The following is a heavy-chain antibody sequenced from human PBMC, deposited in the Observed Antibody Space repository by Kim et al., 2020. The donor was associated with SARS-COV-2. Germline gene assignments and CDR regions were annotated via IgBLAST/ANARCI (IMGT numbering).Heavy chain of an antibody. CDR2: ISSSSSYI. Sequence: GGSLRLSCAASGFTFSSYSMNWVRQAPGKGLEWVSSISSSSSYIYYADSVKGRFTISRDNAKNSLYLQMNSLRAEDTAVYYCARDFSPYDILTGYQYGMDVWGQGTTVTVSS. CDR3: ARDFSPYDILTGYQYGMDV. CDR1: GFTFSSYS. V-gene: IGHV3-21*01. D-gene: IGHD3-9*01. J-gene: IGHJ6*02.